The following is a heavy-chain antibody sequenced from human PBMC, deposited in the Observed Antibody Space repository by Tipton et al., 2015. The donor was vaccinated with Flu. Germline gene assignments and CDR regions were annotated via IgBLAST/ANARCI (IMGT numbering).Heavy chain of an antibody. J-gene: IGHJ4*02. CDR3: ARAVGSSAPFEL. V-gene: IGHV1-69*01. Sequence: QLVQSGAEVKRPGSSVKVSCKASGGAFGSYAFGWVRQAPGQGLEWMGGIIPILRKINYAQKFQGRVTITADESTSTAYLEVSSLRYEDTAVYYCARAVGSSAPFELWGQGTLVTVSS. CDR2: IIPILRKI. D-gene: IGHD1-26*01. CDR1: GGAFGSYA.